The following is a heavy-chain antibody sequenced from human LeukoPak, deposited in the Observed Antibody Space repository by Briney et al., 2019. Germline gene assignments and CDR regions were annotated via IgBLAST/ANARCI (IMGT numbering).Heavy chain of an antibody. J-gene: IGHJ4*02. CDR2: INHSGST. V-gene: IGHV4-34*01. Sequence: SETLSLTCAVYGGSFSGYYWSWIRQPPGKGLEWIGEINHSGSTNYNPSLKSRVTISVDTSKNQFSLKLSSVTAADTAVYYCARTARVGEIRGQGTLATVSS. D-gene: IGHD3-16*01. CDR3: ARTARVGEI. CDR1: GGSFSGYY.